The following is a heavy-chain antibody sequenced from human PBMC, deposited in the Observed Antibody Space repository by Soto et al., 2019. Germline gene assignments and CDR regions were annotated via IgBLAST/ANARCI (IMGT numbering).Heavy chain of an antibody. D-gene: IGHD5-18*01. CDR1: GGSISSSNW. J-gene: IGHJ5*02. V-gene: IGHV4-4*02. CDR3: ARALDIAMAVYNWFDP. Sequence: QVQLQESGPGLVKPSGTLSLTCAVSGGSISSSNWWSWVRQPPGKGLEWIGEIYHSGSTNYNPSRRSRVTIAXXKXQXXCSLKLSSVTAADTAVYYCARALDIAMAVYNWFDPWGQGTLVTVSS. CDR2: IYHSGST.